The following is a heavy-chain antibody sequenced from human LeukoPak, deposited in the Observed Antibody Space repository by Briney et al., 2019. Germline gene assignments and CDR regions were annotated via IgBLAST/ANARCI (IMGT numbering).Heavy chain of an antibody. D-gene: IGHD2-15*01. CDR2: MNPNSGNT. J-gene: IGHJ4*02. CDR1: GYTFTSYD. CDR3: ARGLAWYCSGGSCENNDY. Sequence: GASVKVSRKASGYTFTSYDINWVRQATGQGLEWMGWMNPNSGNTGYAQKFQGRVTMTRNTSISTAYMELSSLRSEDTAVYYCARGLAWYCSGGSCENNDYWGQGTLATVSS. V-gene: IGHV1-8*01.